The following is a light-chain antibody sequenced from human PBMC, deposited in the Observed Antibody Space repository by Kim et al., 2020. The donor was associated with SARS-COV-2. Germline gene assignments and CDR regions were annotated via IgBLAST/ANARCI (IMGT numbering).Light chain of an antibody. CDR1: SGHSSYA. Sequence: QLVLTQSPSASASLGASVKLTCTLSSGHSSYAIAWHQQQPEKGPRYLMKLNSDGSHSKGDGIPDRFSGSSSGAERYLTISSLQSEDEADYYCQTWGTGVVYGGRNQLAVL. J-gene: IGLJ2*01. CDR3: QTWGTGVV. CDR2: LNSDGSH. V-gene: IGLV4-69*01.